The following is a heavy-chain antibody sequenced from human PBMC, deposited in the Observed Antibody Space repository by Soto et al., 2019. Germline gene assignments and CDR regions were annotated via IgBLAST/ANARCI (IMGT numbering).Heavy chain of an antibody. CDR1: GGFVTSGSYY. V-gene: IGHV4-34*01. D-gene: IGHD1-1*01. Sequence: QVQLQQWGAGLLKPSETLSLTCAVYGGFVTSGSYYWSWIRQPPGKGLEWIGEMSHSGGTHFNPSLNGRVTISVDTSKNQFTRRMSSVTAADTALYYCAGVERGTATTVVDAFDIWGPGTMVTVSS. CDR2: MSHSGGT. J-gene: IGHJ3*02. CDR3: AGVERGTATTVVDAFDI.